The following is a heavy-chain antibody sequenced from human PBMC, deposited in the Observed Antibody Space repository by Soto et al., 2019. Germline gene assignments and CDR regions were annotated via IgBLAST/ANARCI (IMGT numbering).Heavy chain of an antibody. CDR3: ARSFYSSSWYGNFDY. Sequence: GGSLRLSCAASGFTFSSYDMHWVRQATGKGLEWVSAIGTAGDTYYADSVKGRFTISRDNSKNTLYLQMNSLRAEDTAVYYCARSFYSSSWYGNFDYWGQGTLVTVSS. J-gene: IGHJ4*02. D-gene: IGHD6-13*01. CDR1: GFTFSSYD. CDR2: IGTAGDT. V-gene: IGHV3-13*01.